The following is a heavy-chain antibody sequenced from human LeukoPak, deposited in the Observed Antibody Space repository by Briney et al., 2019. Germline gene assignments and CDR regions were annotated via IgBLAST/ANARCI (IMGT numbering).Heavy chain of an antibody. J-gene: IGHJ4*02. Sequence: GGSLRLSCAASGFTFSTYSMNWVRQAPGKGLEWVSSISSSSSYIYYADSVKGRFTISRDNAKSSLYLQMNSLRAEDTAVYYCARAAAGTGDYDYWGQGTLVTVSS. D-gene: IGHD6-13*01. V-gene: IGHV3-21*01. CDR3: ARAAAGTGDYDY. CDR1: GFTFSTYS. CDR2: ISSSSSYI.